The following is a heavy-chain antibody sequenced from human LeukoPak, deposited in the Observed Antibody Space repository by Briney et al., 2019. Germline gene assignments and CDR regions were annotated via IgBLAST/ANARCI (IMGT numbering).Heavy chain of an antibody. CDR1: GYRFTSYW. CDR2: IYPGDSDT. D-gene: IGHD3-22*01. V-gene: IGHV5-51*01. CDR3: ARVHYYETSDWGNYFDY. Sequence: PGESLKISCKGSGYRFTSYWIGWVRQMPGKGLEWMGIIYPGDSDTRYSPSFQGQVTISADKSISTAYLQWSSLKASDTAMYYCARVHYYETSDWGNYFDYWGQGTLVTVSS. J-gene: IGHJ4*02.